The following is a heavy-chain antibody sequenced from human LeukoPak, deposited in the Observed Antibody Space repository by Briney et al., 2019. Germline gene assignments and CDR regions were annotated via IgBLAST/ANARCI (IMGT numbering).Heavy chain of an antibody. CDR3: ARRAGAYSHPYDY. V-gene: IGHV4-38-2*02. CDR2: IYHSGST. J-gene: IGHJ4*02. CDR1: GYSISSGYY. Sequence: SETLSLTCTVSGYSISSGYYWGWIRQPPGKGLEWIGSIYHSGSTYFNPSLKSRVTISVDTSKNQFSLKLSSVTAADTAVYYCARRAGAYSHPYDYWAREPWSPSP. D-gene: IGHD4/OR15-4a*01.